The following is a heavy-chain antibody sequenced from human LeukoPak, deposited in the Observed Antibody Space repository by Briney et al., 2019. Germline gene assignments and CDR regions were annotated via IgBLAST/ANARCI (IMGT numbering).Heavy chain of an antibody. J-gene: IGHJ4*02. D-gene: IGHD2-2*01. CDR2: IYYSGST. CDR1: GGSISSYY. Sequence: PSETLSLTCTVSGGSISSYYWSSIRQPPGKGLEWIGYIYYSGSTNYNPSLKSRVTISVDTSKNQFSLKLSSVTAADTAVYYCAREKYHLDYWGQGTLVTVSS. V-gene: IGHV4-59*01. CDR3: AREKYHLDY.